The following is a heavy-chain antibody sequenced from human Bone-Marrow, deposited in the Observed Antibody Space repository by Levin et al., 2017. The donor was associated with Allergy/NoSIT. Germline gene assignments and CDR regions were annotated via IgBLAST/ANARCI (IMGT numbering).Heavy chain of an antibody. CDR1: GGSISSYY. V-gene: IGHV4-59*01. Sequence: SETLSLTCTVSGGSISSYYWSWIRQPPGKGLEWIGYIYYSGSTNYNPSLKSRVTISVDTSKNQFSLKLSSVTAADTAVYYCARDIAAAGGYFDYWGQGTLVTVSS. CDR3: ARDIAAAGGYFDY. D-gene: IGHD6-13*01. CDR2: IYYSGST. J-gene: IGHJ4*02.